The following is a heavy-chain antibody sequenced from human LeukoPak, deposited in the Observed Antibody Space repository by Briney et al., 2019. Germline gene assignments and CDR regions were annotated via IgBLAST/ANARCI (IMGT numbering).Heavy chain of an antibody. CDR3: AKFRAAAGPRDFDY. CDR1: GFTLSSYA. D-gene: IGHD6-13*01. V-gene: IGHV3-23*01. Sequence: GGSLRLSCAASGFTLSSYAMTGVREAPGKGLDWVSTLSGSGSNTYYADSVKGRFSISRDNSQSTLYLQMNSLRSEDTAVYYCAKFRAAAGPRDFDYWGQGTLVTVSS. CDR2: LSGSGSNT. J-gene: IGHJ4*02.